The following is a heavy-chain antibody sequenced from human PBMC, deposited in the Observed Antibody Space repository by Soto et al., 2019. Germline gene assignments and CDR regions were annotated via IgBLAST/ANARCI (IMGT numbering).Heavy chain of an antibody. D-gene: IGHD2-15*01. V-gene: IGHV3-30*18. J-gene: IGHJ6*02. CDR3: AKADIVVVVADTAYYYYGIDV. CDR1: GFTFSSYG. CDR2: ISYDGSNK. Sequence: GSLRLSCAASGFTFSSYGMHWVRQAPGKGLEWVAVISYDGSNKYYADSVKGRFTISRDNSKNTLYLQMNSLRAEDTAVYYCAKADIVVVVADTAYYYYGIDVWGQGTQVTVSS.